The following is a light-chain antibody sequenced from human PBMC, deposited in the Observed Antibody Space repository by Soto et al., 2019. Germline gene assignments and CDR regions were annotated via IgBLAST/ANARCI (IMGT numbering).Light chain of an antibody. V-gene: IGLV2-14*03. CDR3: SSYTSSNSYV. CDR2: DVS. J-gene: IGLJ1*01. Sequence: QSALTQPASVSGSPGQSITISCTGISSAVGGYTYVSWYQQNPGKAPKLLLYDVSNRPSGVSNRFSGSKSGNTASLTISGLQADDEADYYCSSYTSSNSYVFGTGTKVTVL. CDR1: SSAVGGYTY.